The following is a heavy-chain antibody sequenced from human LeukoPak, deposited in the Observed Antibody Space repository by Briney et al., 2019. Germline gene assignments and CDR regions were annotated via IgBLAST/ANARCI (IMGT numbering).Heavy chain of an antibody. V-gene: IGHV3-74*01. J-gene: IGHJ4*02. Sequence: GGPLRLSCAASGFIFSNYGMNWVRQAPGKGLEWVSHIKSDGSIIKYADSVKGRFTISRDNVKSSLYLQMNGLRVEDTAIYYCARDGGSGLLWGQGTLVTVSS. D-gene: IGHD6-19*01. CDR1: GFIFSNYG. CDR2: IKSDGSII. CDR3: ARDGGSGLL.